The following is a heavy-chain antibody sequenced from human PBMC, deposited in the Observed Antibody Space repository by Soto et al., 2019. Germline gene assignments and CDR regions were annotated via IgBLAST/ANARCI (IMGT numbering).Heavy chain of an antibody. Sequence: GASVKVSCKASGGTFSSYAISWVRQAPGQGLEWMGGIIPIFGTANYAQKFQGRVTITADESTSTAYMELSSLRSEDTAVYYCARERGRFTIFGVGGMHVWGQGTTVTVSS. J-gene: IGHJ6*02. D-gene: IGHD3-3*01. CDR2: IIPIFGTA. CDR3: ARERGRFTIFGVGGMHV. V-gene: IGHV1-69*13. CDR1: GGTFSSYA.